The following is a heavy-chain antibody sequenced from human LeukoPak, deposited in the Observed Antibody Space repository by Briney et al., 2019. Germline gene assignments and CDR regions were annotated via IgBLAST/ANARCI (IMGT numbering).Heavy chain of an antibody. CDR1: GASIGSTTYY. V-gene: IGHV4-39*01. CDR3: ATHRRPGSGGYENAFEI. J-gene: IGHJ3*02. Sequence: SETLSLTCTVSGASIGSTTYYWDWFRQPPGKGLEWIGNIYDGGSTHYNPPIKSRLTMSVDTSKNHFSLRLNSVTAADTAIYYCATHRRPGSGGYENAFEIWGQGTMVTVSS. CDR2: IYDGGST. D-gene: IGHD5-12*01.